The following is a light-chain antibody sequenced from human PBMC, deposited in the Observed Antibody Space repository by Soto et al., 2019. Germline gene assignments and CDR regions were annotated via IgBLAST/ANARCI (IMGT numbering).Light chain of an antibody. CDR1: SGHTNYA. CDR2: VNSDGSH. CDR3: KTWGNGVQRVI. J-gene: IGLJ2*01. V-gene: IGLV4-69*01. Sequence: QLVLTQSPSASASLGDSVKLTCTLSSGHTNYAIAWHQQQPEKGPRFLVKVNSDGSHIRGDGIPDRFSVSTSGAERYLSISSLQAEDEADYYCKTWGNGVQRVIFGGGTKLTVL.